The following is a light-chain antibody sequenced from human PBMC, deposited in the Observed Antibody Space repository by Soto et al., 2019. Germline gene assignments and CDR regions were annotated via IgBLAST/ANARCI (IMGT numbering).Light chain of an antibody. V-gene: IGKV1-5*01. CDR1: QSISSW. CDR3: QQYNSPTWT. CDR2: EAS. J-gene: IGKJ1*01. Sequence: DIQMTQSPSTLSASVGDRVTITCRASQSISSWLAWYQQKPGKAPKLLIYEASSLKSGVPSRFSGRGSGTEFTLTISSLQHDDFATFYCQQYNSPTWTFGQGTRVEIK.